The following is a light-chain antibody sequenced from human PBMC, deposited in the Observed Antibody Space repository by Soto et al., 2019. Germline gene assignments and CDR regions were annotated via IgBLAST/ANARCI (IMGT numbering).Light chain of an antibody. CDR2: SAS. V-gene: IGKV3-15*01. CDR1: QSVSNY. J-gene: IGKJ1*01. Sequence: EIVMTQSPATLSVSPGERATLSCRASQSVSNYLAWYQQKPGQPPRLLIYSASIRATGIPARFSGSGSGTEFTLTISSLKSEDVAVYYCQEYDNRPPWKFGQGTRVESK. CDR3: QEYDNRPPWK.